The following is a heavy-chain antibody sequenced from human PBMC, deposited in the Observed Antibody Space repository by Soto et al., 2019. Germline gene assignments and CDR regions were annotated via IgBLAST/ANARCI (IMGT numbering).Heavy chain of an antibody. Sequence: EVQLLESGGGLVQPGGSLRVSCAASGFRFSAKAMGWVRQAPGKGLEWVSLISGNSAATYYADSVKGRFTISRDNSRNTLYLQMNSLGAEDTAFYYCATQDFRGATGTTWGQGALVTVSS. D-gene: IGHD1-1*01. CDR3: ATQDFRGATGTT. J-gene: IGHJ4*02. CDR1: GFRFSAKA. V-gene: IGHV3-23*01. CDR2: ISGNSAAT.